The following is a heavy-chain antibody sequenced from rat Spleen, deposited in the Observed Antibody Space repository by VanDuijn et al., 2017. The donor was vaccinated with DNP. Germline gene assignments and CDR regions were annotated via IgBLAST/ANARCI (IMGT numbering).Heavy chain of an antibody. D-gene: IGHD1-12*02. CDR3: TRHQYYDGTYYNWFAY. J-gene: IGHJ3*01. V-gene: IGHV5-31*01. CDR1: GITFSDHN. Sequence: EVQLVESGGGLVQPGRSLKLSCAVSGITFSDHNMAWVRQAPGKGLEWVASITNTGDSTYYSDSVKGRFSLSRDNAKSTLYLQVNSLRSEDTASYYCTRHQYYDGTYYNWFAYWGQGTLVTVSS. CDR2: ITNTGDST.